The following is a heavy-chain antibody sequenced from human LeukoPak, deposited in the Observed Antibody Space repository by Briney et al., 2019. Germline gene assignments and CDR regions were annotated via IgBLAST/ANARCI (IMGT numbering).Heavy chain of an antibody. CDR3: ARDEVAGRYFDY. CDR1: GYTFTSYY. V-gene: IGHV1-46*01. D-gene: IGHD6-19*01. Sequence: ASVKVSYKASGYTFTSYYMHWVRQAPGQGLEWMGIINPSGGSTSYAQKFQGRVTMTRDTSTSTVYMELSSLRSEDTAVYYCARDEVAGRYFDYWGQGTLVTVSS. CDR2: INPSGGST. J-gene: IGHJ4*02.